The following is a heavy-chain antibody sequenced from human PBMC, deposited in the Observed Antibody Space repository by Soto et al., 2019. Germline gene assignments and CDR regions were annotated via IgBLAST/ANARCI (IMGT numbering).Heavy chain of an antibody. D-gene: IGHD2-15*01. CDR3: AGLIVVVVAAITDRNEYFQH. CDR1: GGTFSSYA. Sequence: QVQLVQSGAEVKKPGSSVKVSCKASGGTFSSYAISWVRQAPGQGLEWMGGIIPIFGTANYAQKFQGRVTITADESTSTADMELSSLRSEDTAVYYCAGLIVVVVAAITDRNEYFQHWGQGTLVTVSS. V-gene: IGHV1-69*12. CDR2: IIPIFGTA. J-gene: IGHJ1*01.